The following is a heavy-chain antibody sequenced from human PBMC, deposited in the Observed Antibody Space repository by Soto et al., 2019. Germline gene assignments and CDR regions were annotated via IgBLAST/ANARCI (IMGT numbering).Heavy chain of an antibody. CDR2: IYYSGST. Sequence: SETLSLTCTVSGASISSGDYYWSWIRQPPGKGLEWIGYIYYSGSTYYNPSLKSRVTISVDTSKNQFSLKLSSVTAADTAVYYCARVGRAARSPPDYWGQGTLVTVSS. J-gene: IGHJ4*02. V-gene: IGHV4-30-4*01. D-gene: IGHD6-6*01. CDR3: ARVGRAARSPPDY. CDR1: GASISSGDYY.